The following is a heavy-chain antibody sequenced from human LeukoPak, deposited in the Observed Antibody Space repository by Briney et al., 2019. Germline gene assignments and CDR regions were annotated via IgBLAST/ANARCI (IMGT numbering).Heavy chain of an antibody. CDR3: AREGEELLRRWWFDP. D-gene: IGHD3-10*01. V-gene: IGHV3-23*01. CDR2: INVNGGDT. J-gene: IGHJ5*02. Sequence: GGSLRLSCATSQFIFNKFGMTWVRQAPGKGLEWVSSINVNGGDTQYADSVQGRFAISRDNSKNTLYLQMNSLRAEDTAVYYCAREGEELLRRWWFDPWGQGTLVTVSS. CDR1: QFIFNKFG.